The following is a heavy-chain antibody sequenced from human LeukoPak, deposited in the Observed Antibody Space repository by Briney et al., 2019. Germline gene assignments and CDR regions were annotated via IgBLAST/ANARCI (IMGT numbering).Heavy chain of an antibody. V-gene: IGHV3-30*03. CDR1: GFTFSSYG. J-gene: IGHJ4*02. D-gene: IGHD6-13*01. CDR2: ISYDGSNK. CDR3: ARDYINSWPPRVHFY. Sequence: PGGSLRLSCAASGFTFSSYGMHWVRQAPGKGLEWVAVISYDGSNKYYADSVKGRFTISRDNSKNTLHLQMNSLRAEDTAVYYCARDYINSWPPRVHFYWGQGTLVTVSS.